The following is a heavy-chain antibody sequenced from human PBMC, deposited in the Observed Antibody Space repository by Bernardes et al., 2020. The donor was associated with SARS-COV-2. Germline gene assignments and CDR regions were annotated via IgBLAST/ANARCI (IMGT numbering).Heavy chain of an antibody. V-gene: IGHV3-74*01. D-gene: IGHD2-15*01. J-gene: IGHJ5*02. CDR1: RFPLSNYW. CDR2: INEHGSIT. Sequence: GGSLRLSRESSRFPLSNYWMAWVRQAPGKGLEWVSRINEHGSITNYADSVKGRFTISRDNVKNTLFLQMNSLRADDTAIYYCARDVVGKDDRWGQGTLVTVSS. CDR3: ARDVVGKDDR.